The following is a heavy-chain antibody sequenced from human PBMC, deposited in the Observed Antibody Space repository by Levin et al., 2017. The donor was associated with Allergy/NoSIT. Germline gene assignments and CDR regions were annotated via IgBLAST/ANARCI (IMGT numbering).Heavy chain of an antibody. CDR1: GYTFTSYY. V-gene: IGHV1-46*01. CDR2: INPSGGST. CDR3: ARDWALYGSGSHLPGPGDY. Sequence: GESLKISCKASGYTFTSYYMHWVRQAPGQGLEWMGIINPSGGSTSYAQKFQGRVTMTRDTSTSTVYMELSSLRSEDTAVYYCARDWALYGSGSHLPGPGDYWGQGTLVTVSS. J-gene: IGHJ4*02. D-gene: IGHD3-10*01.